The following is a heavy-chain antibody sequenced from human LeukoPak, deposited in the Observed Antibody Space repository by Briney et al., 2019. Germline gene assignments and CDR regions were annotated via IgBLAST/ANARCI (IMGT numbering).Heavy chain of an antibody. D-gene: IGHD5-18*01. V-gene: IGHV1-18*01. CDR3: ARLRDTYGYGEFDY. J-gene: IGHJ4*02. CDR2: ISPYNGNT. CDR1: GYTFTNYG. Sequence: GASAKVSCEASGYTFTNYGINWARQAPGQGLEWMGWISPYNGNTNYPQKFQGRVTMTTDTSTSTAYMELRSLRSDDTAMYYCARLRDTYGYGEFDYWGQGTLVTVSS.